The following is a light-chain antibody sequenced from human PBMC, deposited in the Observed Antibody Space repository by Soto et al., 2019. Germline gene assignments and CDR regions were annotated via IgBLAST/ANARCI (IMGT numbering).Light chain of an antibody. CDR1: SSDVGGYNY. CDR3: CSYAGTYYV. CDR2: EVN. V-gene: IGLV2-8*01. J-gene: IGLJ1*01. Sequence: QCVLTQPPSASGSPGQSVTISCPGTSSDVGGYNYVSWYQQHPGKAPKIMIYEVNKRPSGVPDRFWGSKSGNTASLTISGLQAEDEAEYHCCSYAGTYYVFGTGTKVTVL.